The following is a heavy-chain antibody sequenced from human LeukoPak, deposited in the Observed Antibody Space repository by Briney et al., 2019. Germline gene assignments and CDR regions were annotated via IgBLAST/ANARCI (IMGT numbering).Heavy chain of an antibody. CDR2: IYYSGST. CDR1: GGSISSSSYY. CDR3: ARPLAYCGGDCLTGAFDI. V-gene: IGHV4-39*01. D-gene: IGHD2-21*02. Sequence: SETLSLTCTVPGGSISSSSYYWGWIRQPPGKGLEWIGSIYYSGSTYYNPSLKSRVTISVDTSKNQFSLKLSSVTAADTAVYYCARPLAYCGGDCLTGAFDIWGQGTMVTVSS. J-gene: IGHJ3*02.